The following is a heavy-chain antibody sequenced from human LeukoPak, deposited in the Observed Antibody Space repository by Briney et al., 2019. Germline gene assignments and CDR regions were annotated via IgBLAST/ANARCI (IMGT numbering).Heavy chain of an antibody. V-gene: IGHV1-46*01. D-gene: IGHD4-17*01. Sequence: ASVKVSCKASGGTFSSYAISWVRQAPGQGLEWMGIINPSGGSTSYAQKFQGRVTMTRDTSTSTVYMELSSLRSEDTAVYYCARDRGFGDYVNWFDPWGQGTLVTVSS. CDR1: GGTFSSYA. CDR3: ARDRGFGDYVNWFDP. CDR2: INPSGGST. J-gene: IGHJ5*02.